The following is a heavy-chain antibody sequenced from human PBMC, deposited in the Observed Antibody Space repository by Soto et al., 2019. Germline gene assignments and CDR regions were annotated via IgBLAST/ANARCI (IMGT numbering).Heavy chain of an antibody. CDR2: ISRDGSNK. CDR1: RFTFRSYG. Sequence: QVQLVESGGGVVQPGRSLRLSCAASRFTFRSYGMHWVRQAPGKGLEWVALISRDGSNKYYADSVKGRFTISRDNSKNTLYLQMNSLGDEDTAMYYCAKDPQPYSRSSPGDYWGQGTLVTVSS. J-gene: IGHJ4*02. V-gene: IGHV3-30*18. D-gene: IGHD6-6*01. CDR3: AKDPQPYSRSSPGDY.